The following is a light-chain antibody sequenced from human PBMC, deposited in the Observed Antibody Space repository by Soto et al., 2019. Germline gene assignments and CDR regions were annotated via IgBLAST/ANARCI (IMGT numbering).Light chain of an antibody. CDR1: QSISSNF. Sequence: EVVLTQSPDTLSLSVGERASLSCRASQSISSNFLSWYQQKPGQAPRLLIYSASTRAPVVPNRFSGSGSWTHFTLTITRLEPADFAIYICHNYHLSFGPGTKVEIK. J-gene: IGKJ3*01. CDR2: SAS. V-gene: IGKV3-20*01. CDR3: HNYHLS.